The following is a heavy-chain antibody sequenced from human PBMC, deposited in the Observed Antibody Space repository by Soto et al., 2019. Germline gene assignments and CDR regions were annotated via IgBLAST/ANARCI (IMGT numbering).Heavy chain of an antibody. CDR1: GFSLSSVGVG. D-gene: IGHD7-27*01. Sequence: QITLKESGPTLVKPTQTLTLTCSFSGFSLSSVGVGVGWIRQPPGKALEWLALTYWADDKRYSPSLKSRLTITKDTSQNQVVLTMTNSDPVDTATYYCAHTLDWGEGRFDYWGQGTLVTVSS. CDR3: AHTLDWGEGRFDY. V-gene: IGHV2-5*02. J-gene: IGHJ4*02. CDR2: TYWADDK.